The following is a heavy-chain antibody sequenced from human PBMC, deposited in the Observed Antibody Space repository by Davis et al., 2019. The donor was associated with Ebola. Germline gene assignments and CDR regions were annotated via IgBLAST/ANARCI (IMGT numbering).Heavy chain of an antibody. J-gene: IGHJ4*02. D-gene: IGHD1-1*01. CDR3: AKVTIQLFFPFFDY. V-gene: IGHV3-23*01. CDR1: GFSFSNYA. Sequence: PGGSLRLSCAGSGFSFSNYAMTWVRQAPGKGLEWVSAISGSGTSTYYADSVNGRFTISRDNSRNTLYLHMNSLRAEDTAVYYCAKVTIQLFFPFFDYWGLGSLVTVSS. CDR2: ISGSGTST.